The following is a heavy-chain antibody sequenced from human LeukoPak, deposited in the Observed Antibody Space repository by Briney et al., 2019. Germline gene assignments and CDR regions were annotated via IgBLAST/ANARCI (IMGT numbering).Heavy chain of an antibody. CDR1: GGSISSSGYY. CDR3: ARHYFTNNYGSGYVDY. Sequence: SETLSLTCTVSGGSISSSGYYWGWIRQAPGKGLEWIGSISYSGSTYYNPSLKSRVTISVDTSKNQFSLKLSSVTAADTAVYYCARHYFTNNYGSGYVDYWGQGTLVTVSS. V-gene: IGHV4-39*01. D-gene: IGHD3-10*01. CDR2: ISYSGST. J-gene: IGHJ4*02.